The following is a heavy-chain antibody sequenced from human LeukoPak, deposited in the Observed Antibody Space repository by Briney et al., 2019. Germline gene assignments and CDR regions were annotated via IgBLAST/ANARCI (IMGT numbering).Heavy chain of an antibody. CDR1: GFTFSSYA. CDR3: ARDPPYYDFWSGYHQDY. J-gene: IGHJ4*02. D-gene: IGHD3-3*01. V-gene: IGHV3-23*01. Sequence: GGSLRLSCEASGFTFSSYAMSWVRQAPGKGLEWVSGISGSGGRTYYADSVEGRFTISRDNSKNTLYLQMNSLRAEDTAVYYCARDPPYYDFWSGYHQDYWGQGTLVTVSS. CDR2: ISGSGGRT.